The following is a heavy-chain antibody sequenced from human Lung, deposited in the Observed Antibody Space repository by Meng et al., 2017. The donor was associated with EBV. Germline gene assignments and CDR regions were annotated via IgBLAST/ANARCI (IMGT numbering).Heavy chain of an antibody. CDR2: LIPMSGAP. CDR1: GGPFGRDT. CDR3: ASESGRGFTPDY. J-gene: IGHJ4*02. V-gene: IGHV1-69*01. D-gene: IGHD3-10*01. Sequence: VQLVRSGAEVTKPGAPWKDSRQTSGGPFGRDTISWVRQAPGQGRVWLGGLIPMSGAPYYAQNFQGRVTITADESTSTHYMELSNLRSEDTAMYYCASESGRGFTPDYWGQGTLVTVSS.